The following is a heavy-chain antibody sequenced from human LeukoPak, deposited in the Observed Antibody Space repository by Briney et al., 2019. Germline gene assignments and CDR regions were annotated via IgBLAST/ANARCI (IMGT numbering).Heavy chain of an antibody. Sequence: PSETLSLTCTVAGGSISSYYWNWIRRPPGKGLEWIGNIYYSGSTNYNPSLKSRVTISVDTSKNQFSLKLSSVTAADTAVYYCAREDPSGSYDYWGQGTLVTVSS. CDR1: GGSISSYY. CDR2: IYYSGST. D-gene: IGHD1-26*01. V-gene: IGHV4-59*01. CDR3: AREDPSGSYDY. J-gene: IGHJ4*02.